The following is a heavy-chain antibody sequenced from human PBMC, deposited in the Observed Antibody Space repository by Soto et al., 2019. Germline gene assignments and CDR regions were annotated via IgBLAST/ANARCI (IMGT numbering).Heavy chain of an antibody. CDR1: GFTLSSYW. Sequence: PGGSLRLSCAASGFTLSSYWMDWVRQAPGKGLEWVANINQDVSEKHYVDSVKGRFTTSRDNAKNSLYLQMSSLTAEDSALYYCSRSLDYWGQGTLVSVSS. J-gene: IGHJ4*02. CDR2: INQDVSEK. CDR3: SRSLDY. V-gene: IGHV3-7*01.